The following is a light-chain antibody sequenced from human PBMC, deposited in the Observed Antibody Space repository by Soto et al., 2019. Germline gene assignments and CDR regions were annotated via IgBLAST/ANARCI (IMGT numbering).Light chain of an antibody. CDR2: DAS. CDR3: QQCYIYWT. Sequence: EIQMTQSPSTLSASVGDTVTSTCRASQTINNCLAWYQQKPGKAPKLLISDASSLEPGVPSRFSGSGSGTKFTLSIISLQPQDFATDYGQQCYIYWTYSQGTKVDI. V-gene: IGKV1-5*01. J-gene: IGKJ1*01. CDR1: QTINNC.